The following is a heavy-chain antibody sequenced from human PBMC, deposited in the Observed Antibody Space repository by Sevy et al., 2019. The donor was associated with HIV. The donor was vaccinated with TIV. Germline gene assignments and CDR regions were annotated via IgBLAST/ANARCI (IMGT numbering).Heavy chain of an antibody. V-gene: IGHV1-2*06. J-gene: IGHJ5*02. D-gene: IGHD3-22*01. CDR1: GYTFTGYY. Sequence: ASVKVSCKASGYTFTGYYMHWVRQAPGQGLEWMGRINPNSGGTNYAQKFQGRVTMTRDTSISTAYMELSRLRSDDTAVYYCARDGDSSALGWFDPWGEGTLVAVSS. CDR2: INPNSGGT. CDR3: ARDGDSSALGWFDP.